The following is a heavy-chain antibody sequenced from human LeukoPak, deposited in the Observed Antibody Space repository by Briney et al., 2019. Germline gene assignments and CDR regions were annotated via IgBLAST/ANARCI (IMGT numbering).Heavy chain of an antibody. Sequence: PGMSLRLSCAASGYTFSIYGMTWVRQAPGKGLEWVAIIWYDGSNTYFAESVMGRFSISKDNFKNIVYLQMNSLKIEDTGVYYCARAGIVNALDYWGQGAQVTVSP. CDR2: IWYDGSNT. J-gene: IGHJ4*02. D-gene: IGHD2/OR15-2a*01. CDR1: GYTFSIYG. V-gene: IGHV3-33*01. CDR3: ARAGIVNALDY.